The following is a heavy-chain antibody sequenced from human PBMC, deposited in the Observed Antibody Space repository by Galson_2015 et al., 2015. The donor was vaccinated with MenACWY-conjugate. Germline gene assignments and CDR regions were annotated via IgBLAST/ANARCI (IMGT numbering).Heavy chain of an antibody. Sequence: SLRLSCAASGFTFTDYWMSWLRQGPGKGLEWVANIKQDGSEKYYVDSVKGRFTVSRDNAKNSLYLQMNSLRAEDTAVYYCARDCIQQWYFDYWGQGTPVTVSS. J-gene: IGHJ4*02. CDR3: ARDCIQQWYFDY. CDR2: IKQDGSEK. V-gene: IGHV3-7*03. CDR1: GFTFTDYW. D-gene: IGHD5-18*01.